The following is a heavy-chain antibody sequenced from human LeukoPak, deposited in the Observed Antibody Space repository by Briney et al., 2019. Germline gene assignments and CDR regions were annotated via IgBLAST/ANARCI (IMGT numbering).Heavy chain of an antibody. CDR2: IYYSGGT. J-gene: IGHJ3*02. CDR1: GGSISSSSYY. V-gene: IGHV4-39*01. D-gene: IGHD6-13*01. Sequence: SETLSLTCTVSGGSISSSSYYWGWIRQPPGKGLEWIGSIYYSGGTYYNPSLKSRVTISVDTSKNQFSLKLSSVTAADTAVYYCASLAAAAHAFDIWGQGTMVTVSS. CDR3: ASLAAAAHAFDI.